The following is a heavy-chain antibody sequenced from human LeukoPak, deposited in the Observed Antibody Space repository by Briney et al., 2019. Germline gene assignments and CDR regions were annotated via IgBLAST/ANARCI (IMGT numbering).Heavy chain of an antibody. CDR1: GGTFSSYA. D-gene: IGHD2-2*01. CDR3: ARGESSSCWPGINWFDP. V-gene: IGHV1-69*01. J-gene: IGHJ5*02. Sequence: GSSVKVSCKASGGTFSSYAISWVRQAPGQGLEWMGGIIPIFGTANYAQKFQGRVTITADESTSTAYMELSSLRSEDTAVYYCARGESSSCWPGINWFDPWGQGTLVTVSS. CDR2: IIPIFGTA.